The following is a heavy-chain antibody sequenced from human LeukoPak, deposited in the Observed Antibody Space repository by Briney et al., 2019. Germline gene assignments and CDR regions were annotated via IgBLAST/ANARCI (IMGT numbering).Heavy chain of an antibody. V-gene: IGHV4-59*08. CDR1: GGSISSYY. CDR3: AGTLRITIFGVVEYYFDY. Sequence: SETLSLTCAVSGGSISSYYWSWIRQPPGKGLEWIGYIYYSGSTNYNPSLKSRVTISVDTSKNQFSLRLSSVTAADTAVYYCAGTLRITIFGVVEYYFDYWGQGNLVTVSS. J-gene: IGHJ4*02. CDR2: IYYSGST. D-gene: IGHD3-3*01.